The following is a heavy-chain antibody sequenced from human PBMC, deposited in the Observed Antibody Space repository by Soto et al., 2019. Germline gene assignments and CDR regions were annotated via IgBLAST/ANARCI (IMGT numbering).Heavy chain of an antibody. V-gene: IGHV1-2*04. CDR3: ARDSADHYGSGSYGYYYYGMDV. D-gene: IGHD3-10*01. CDR2: INPNSGGT. J-gene: IGHJ6*02. Sequence: ASVKVYCKASGYTFTGYYMHWVRQAPGQGLEWMGWINPNSGGTNYAQKFQGWVTMTRDTSISTAYMELSRLRSDDTAVYYCARDSADHYGSGSYGYYYYGMDVWGQGTTVTVSS. CDR1: GYTFTGYY.